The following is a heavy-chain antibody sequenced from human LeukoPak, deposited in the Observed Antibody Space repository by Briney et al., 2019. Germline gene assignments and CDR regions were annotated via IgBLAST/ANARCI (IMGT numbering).Heavy chain of an antibody. CDR1: GFIFSTYV. Sequence: PGGSLRLSCAASGFIFSTYVMSWVRQAPGKGLEWVSAISGGGGSTYYADSVKGRFTISRDNSKNTLYLQMNSLRAEDTAVYYCAKDGGLWVSAHWGDSWGRGTLVTVSS. J-gene: IGHJ4*02. D-gene: IGHD7-27*01. V-gene: IGHV3-23*01. CDR2: ISGGGGST. CDR3: AKDGGLWVSAHWGDS.